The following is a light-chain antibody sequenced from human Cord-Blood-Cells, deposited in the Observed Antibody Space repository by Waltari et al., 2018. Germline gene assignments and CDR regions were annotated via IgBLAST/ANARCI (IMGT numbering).Light chain of an antibody. CDR3: SSYAGSNNFEV. V-gene: IGLV2-8*01. J-gene: IGLJ3*02. CDR1: SSHGRGSNY. Sequence: QSALTQPPSASGSPRQSVTISCTGTSSHGRGSNYVSWYQQPPGKAPKLMIYEVSKRPAGVPDRSPGSKSGNTASLTVSGLQAEDEADYYCSSYAGSNNFEVFGGGTKLTVL. CDR2: EVS.